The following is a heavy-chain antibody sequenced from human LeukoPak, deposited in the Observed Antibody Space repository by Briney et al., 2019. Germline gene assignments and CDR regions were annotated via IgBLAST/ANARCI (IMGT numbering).Heavy chain of an antibody. D-gene: IGHD6-13*01. Sequence: SETLSLTCTVPGGSISSYYWSWIRQPPGKGLEWIGYIYYSGSTNYNPSLKSRVTISVDTSKNQFSLKLSSVTAADTAVYYCARGSSWYFDYWGQGTLVTVSS. V-gene: IGHV4-59*01. CDR3: ARGSSWYFDY. J-gene: IGHJ4*02. CDR1: GGSISSYY. CDR2: IYYSGST.